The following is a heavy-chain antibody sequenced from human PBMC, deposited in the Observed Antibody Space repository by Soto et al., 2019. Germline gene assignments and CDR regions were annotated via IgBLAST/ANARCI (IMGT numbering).Heavy chain of an antibody. CDR2: IIPILSIP. CDR3: ARPIQYYFDTSAQSAWFDP. J-gene: IGHJ5*02. D-gene: IGHD3-22*01. V-gene: IGHV1-69*02. CDR1: GGTFSSYT. Sequence: GASVKVSCKASGGTFSSYTISWVRQAPGQGLEWMGRIIPILSIPNYAQKFQGRVTITADKSTSTAYMELSSLRSEDTAVYYCARPIQYYFDTSAQSAWFDPWGQGTLVTVSS.